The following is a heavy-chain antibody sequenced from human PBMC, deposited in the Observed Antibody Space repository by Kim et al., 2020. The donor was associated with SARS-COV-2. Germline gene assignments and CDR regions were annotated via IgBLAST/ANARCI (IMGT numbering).Heavy chain of an antibody. V-gene: IGHV3-20*01. CDR1: GFTFDDYG. Sequence: GGSLRLSCAASGFTFDDYGMSWVRQVPGKGVEWVSGINRNGDDTGYGDSVKGRFSISRDNSKNSLYLQMNSLRAEDTALYHCVRGYAGGPFDFWGKGALV. CDR2: INRNGDDT. D-gene: IGHD3-16*01. CDR3: VRGYAGGPFDF. J-gene: IGHJ4*02.